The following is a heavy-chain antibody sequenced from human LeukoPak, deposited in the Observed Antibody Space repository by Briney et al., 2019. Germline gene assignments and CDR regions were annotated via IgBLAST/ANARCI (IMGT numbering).Heavy chain of an antibody. CDR1: GFTFSSYG. J-gene: IGHJ3*02. CDR2: ISYDASNK. V-gene: IGHV3-30*18. Sequence: GRSLRLSCAASGFTFSSYGMHWVRQAPGKGLGWVAVISYDASNKYYADSVKGRFTISRDNSKNTLYLQMNSPRAEDTAVYYCAKGRSYCSGGSCYPDAFDIWGQGTMVTVSS. D-gene: IGHD2-15*01. CDR3: AKGRSYCSGGSCYPDAFDI.